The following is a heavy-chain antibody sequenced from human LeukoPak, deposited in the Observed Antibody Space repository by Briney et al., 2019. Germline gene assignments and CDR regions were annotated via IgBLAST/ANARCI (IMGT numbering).Heavy chain of an antibody. CDR3: ARHGPLTPYYDYVWGSGWGRRNWYFDL. D-gene: IGHD3-16*01. J-gene: IGHJ2*01. CDR1: GFSISSGYY. CDR2: IYTSGST. V-gene: IGHV4-61*02. Sequence: SETLSLTCTVSGFSISSGYYWSWIRQPAGKGLEWIGRIYTSGSTNYNPSLKSRVTISVDTSKNQFSLKLSSVTAADTAVYYCARHGPLTPYYDYVWGSGWGRRNWYFDLWGRGTLVTVSS.